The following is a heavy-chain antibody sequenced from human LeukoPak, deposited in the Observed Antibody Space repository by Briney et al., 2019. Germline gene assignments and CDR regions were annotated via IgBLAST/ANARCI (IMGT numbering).Heavy chain of an antibody. V-gene: IGHV3-53*01. D-gene: IGHD6-19*01. Sequence: PGGSLRLSCAASGFTVSSNYMSWVRQAPGKGLEWVSVIYSGGSTYYADSVKGRFTISRDNSKNTLFLQMNSLRAEDTAVYYCARERHSSGCYDYWGQGTLVTVSS. J-gene: IGHJ4*02. CDR1: GFTVSSNY. CDR2: IYSGGST. CDR3: ARERHSSGCYDY.